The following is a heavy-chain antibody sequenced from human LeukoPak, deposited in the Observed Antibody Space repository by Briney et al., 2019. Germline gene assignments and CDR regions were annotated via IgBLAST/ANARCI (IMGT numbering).Heavy chain of an antibody. CDR2: MYLSGTT. J-gene: IGHJ6*02. D-gene: IGHD3-10*01. V-gene: IGHV4-4*02. Sequence: TGTLSLTCTVSGDSINSLDLWSWVRQPPGKGLEWIGEMYLSGTTHSNPSVKSRVTISIDKSKNQFFLNLSSVTAADTAVYYCARGSGYYYYGMDVWGQGTTVTVSS. CDR1: GDSINSLDL. CDR3: ARGSGYYYYGMDV.